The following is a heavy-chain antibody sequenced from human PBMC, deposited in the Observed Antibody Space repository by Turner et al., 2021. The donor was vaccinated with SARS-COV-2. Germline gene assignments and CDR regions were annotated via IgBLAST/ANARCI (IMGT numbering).Heavy chain of an antibody. CDR3: ETDLKGGRGP. CDR1: GFNVSSNY. Sequence: DVQLVESGGGFVQPGVSLRLPCAASGFNVSSNYMSWVRQDTGKGLEWVSVIYSGGSTYYADSVKGRFTISRDNSKNTLYLQMNSLRAEDTAVYYCETDLKGGRGPWGQGTLVTVSS. CDR2: IYSGGST. D-gene: IGHD1-26*01. V-gene: IGHV3-66*02. J-gene: IGHJ5*02.